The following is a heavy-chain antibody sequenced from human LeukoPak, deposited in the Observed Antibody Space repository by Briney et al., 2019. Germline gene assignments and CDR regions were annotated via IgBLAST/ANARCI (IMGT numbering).Heavy chain of an antibody. CDR2: INPNSGGT. J-gene: IGHJ4*02. D-gene: IGHD5-12*01. V-gene: IGHV1-2*02. Sequence: ASVKVSCKASGYTFTGYCMHWVRQAPGQGLEWMGWINPNSGGTNYAQKFQGRVTMTRDTSISTAYMELSRLRSDDTAVYYCARDDGIKRGYSGYADYWGQGTLVTVSS. CDR1: GYTFTGYC. CDR3: ARDDGIKRGYSGYADY.